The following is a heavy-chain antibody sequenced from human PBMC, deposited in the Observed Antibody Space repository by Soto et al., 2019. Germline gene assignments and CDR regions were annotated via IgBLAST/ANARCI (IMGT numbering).Heavy chain of an antibody. V-gene: IGHV1-8*01. CDR1: GYTFTSYD. CDR2: MNPNSGNT. Sequence: QVQLVQSGAEVKKPGASVKVSCKASGYTFTSYDINWVRQATGQGLEWMGWMNPNSGNTGYAQKFQGRVTMTRNTSISTAYMELSSLRSEDTAVYYCARGSQYSGYEEDYYYYYYMDVWGKGTTVTVSS. J-gene: IGHJ6*03. CDR3: ARGSQYSGYEEDYYYYYYMDV. D-gene: IGHD5-12*01.